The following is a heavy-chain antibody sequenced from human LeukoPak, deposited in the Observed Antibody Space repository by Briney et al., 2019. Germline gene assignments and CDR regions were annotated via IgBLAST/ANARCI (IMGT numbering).Heavy chain of an antibody. V-gene: IGHV3-23*01. CDR1: GFTFSSDA. D-gene: IGHD1-26*01. CDR3: AKDQWELTYFDY. J-gene: IGHJ4*02. CDR2: INYSGGST. Sequence: PGGSLRLSCAASGFTFSSDAMSWVRQAPGKGLEWVSTINYSGGSTYYADSVKGRFTISRDNSKNTLYLQMNSLRAEDTAVYYCAKDQWELTYFDYWGQGTLVTVSS.